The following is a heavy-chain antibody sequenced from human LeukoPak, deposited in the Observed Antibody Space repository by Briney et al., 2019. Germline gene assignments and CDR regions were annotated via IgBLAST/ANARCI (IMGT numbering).Heavy chain of an antibody. CDR1: GYTFTSYY. CDR3: ARDHVVTAPGGYYYGMDV. V-gene: IGHV1-46*01. CDR2: INPSGGST. D-gene: IGHD2-21*02. J-gene: IGHJ6*02. Sequence: ASVKVSCKASGYTFTSYYMHCVRQAPGQGLEWMGIINPSGGSTSYAQKFQGRVTMTRDTSTSTVYMELSSLRSEDTAVYYCARDHVVTAPGGYYYGMDVWGQGTTVTVSS.